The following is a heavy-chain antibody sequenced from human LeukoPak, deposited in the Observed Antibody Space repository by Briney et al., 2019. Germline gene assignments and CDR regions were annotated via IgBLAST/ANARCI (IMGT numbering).Heavy chain of an antibody. D-gene: IGHD3-22*01. J-gene: IGHJ4*02. CDR1: GYTFIGFY. CDR3: ARDPLYSSGPISHDF. Sequence: ASVKVSCKASGYTFIGFYIHWVRQAPGQGLEWMGWINSSSGVPNYAQKFQGRVTMTRDTSISTAYIQLSSLRSDDTAVYYCARDPLYSSGPISHDFWGQGTLVTVSS. V-gene: IGHV1-2*02. CDR2: INSSSGVP.